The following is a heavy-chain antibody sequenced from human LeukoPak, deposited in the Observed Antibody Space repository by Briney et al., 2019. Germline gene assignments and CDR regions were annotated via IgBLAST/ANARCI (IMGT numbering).Heavy chain of an antibody. CDR2: IIPIFGTA. CDR3: AREPTVVPAAMGDDAFDI. CDR1: GGTFSSYA. Sequence: GASVKVSCKASGGTFSSYAISWVRQAPGQGLEWMGGIIPIFGTANYAQKFQGRVTITADESTSTAYMELSSLRSEDTAVYYCAREPTVVPAAMGDDAFDIWGQGTMVTVSS. V-gene: IGHV1-69*13. J-gene: IGHJ3*02. D-gene: IGHD2-2*01.